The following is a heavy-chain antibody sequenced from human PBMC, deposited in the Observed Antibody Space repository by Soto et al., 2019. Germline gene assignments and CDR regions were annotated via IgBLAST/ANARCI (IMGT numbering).Heavy chain of an antibody. CDR2: TSYDGSNK. CDR1: GFTFRSYV. CDR3: APWGKTGRLDG. J-gene: IGHJ1*01. Sequence: QVQLVESGGGVVQPGTSRRLSCVGSGFTFRSYVIHWFRQAPGKGLEWVALTSYDGSNKDYGDSVKGRFTISRANSRNTVDLQLDSLSREDTALYSCAPWGKTGRLDGCGHGTLVTVSS. V-gene: IGHV3-33*05. D-gene: IGHD3-16*01.